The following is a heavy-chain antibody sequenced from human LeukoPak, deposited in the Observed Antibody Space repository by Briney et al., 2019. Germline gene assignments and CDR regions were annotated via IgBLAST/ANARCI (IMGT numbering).Heavy chain of an antibody. CDR1: GASISTYY. V-gene: IGHV4-59*01. CDR3: ARGSEWLLSVGYFDC. D-gene: IGHD3-3*01. CDR2: IYYSDST. Sequence: PPGTPSLTCAVSGASISTYYLRWVRQPPGKGLEWVAHIYYSDSTTYNPSLKSRATMSVDASKDQFSLKLSSVTAADTAVYYCARGSEWLLSVGYFDCWGQGNLVTVSS. J-gene: IGHJ4*02.